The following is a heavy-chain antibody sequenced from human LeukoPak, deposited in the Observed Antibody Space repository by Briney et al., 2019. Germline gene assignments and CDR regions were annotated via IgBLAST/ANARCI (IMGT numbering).Heavy chain of an antibody. CDR2: TSDNGANT. J-gene: IGHJ4*02. D-gene: IGHD3-10*01. CDR3: AKDRGYGSGREFDY. Sequence: GGSLRLFCAASGFTFSTYAMTWVRQGPGKGLEWVSTTSDNGANTYYTDSVRGRFTISRDNSKNTLYLQLNSLRAEDTAVYYCAKDRGYGSGREFDYWGQGTLVTVSS. CDR1: GFTFSTYA. V-gene: IGHV3-23*01.